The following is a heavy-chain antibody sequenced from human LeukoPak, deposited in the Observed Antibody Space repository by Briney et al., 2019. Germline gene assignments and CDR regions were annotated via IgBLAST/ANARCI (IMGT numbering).Heavy chain of an antibody. CDR1: GFTFSSYA. D-gene: IGHD3-22*01. J-gene: IGHJ4*02. CDR2: IYSGGST. CDR3: ARDWGSSGYLFDY. Sequence: PGGSLRLSCAASGFTFSSYAMSWVRQAPGKGLEWVSVIYSGGSTYYADSVKGRFTISRDNSKNTLYLQMNSLRAEDTAVYYCARDWGSSGYLFDYWGQGTLVTVSS. V-gene: IGHV3-66*02.